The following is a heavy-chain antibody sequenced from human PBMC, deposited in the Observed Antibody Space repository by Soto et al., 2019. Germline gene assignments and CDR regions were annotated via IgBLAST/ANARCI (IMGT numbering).Heavy chain of an antibody. J-gene: IGHJ5*02. CDR1: GFNFRTYG. CDR3: ARDRQQWLTSSLDP. CDR2: IFCDGISK. D-gene: IGHD6-19*01. V-gene: IGHV3-30*03. Sequence: GGSLRLSCVASGFNFRTYGMHWVRQAPGKGLEWVANIFCDGISKYYADAVRGRFSVTRDNSKNTLDLQMTSLKEEDTAVYYCARDRQQWLTSSLDPWGQGTLVTVSS.